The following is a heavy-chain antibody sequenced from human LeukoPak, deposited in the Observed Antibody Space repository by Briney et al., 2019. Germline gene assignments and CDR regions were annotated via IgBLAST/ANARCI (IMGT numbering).Heavy chain of an antibody. V-gene: IGHV3-30*02. D-gene: IGHD6-6*01. CDR2: IRYDGSNK. CDR3: AKPQPGAARPEQASDY. CDR1: GFTFSPFN. J-gene: IGHJ4*02. Sequence: GGSLRLSCAASGFTFSPFNMHWVRQAPGKGLEWVAFIRYDGSNKYYADSVKGRFTISRDNSKNTLYLQMNSLRAEDTAVYYCAKPQPGAARPEQASDYWGQGTLVTVSS.